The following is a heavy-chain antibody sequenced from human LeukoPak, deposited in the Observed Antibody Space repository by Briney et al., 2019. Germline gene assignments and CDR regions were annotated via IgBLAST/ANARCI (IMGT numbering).Heavy chain of an antibody. CDR1: GFSFSSNW. Sequence: GGSLRLSCTASGFSFSSNWMTWVRQAPGKGLEWVGNINPDGSEKFYVDSVRGRFTISRDSAKNSLYLQMNSLRAEDTAVYYCARDGVKSGAAPRYWGQGTLVTVSS. CDR2: INPDGSEK. V-gene: IGHV3-7*01. CDR3: ARDGVKSGAAPRY. D-gene: IGHD3-10*01. J-gene: IGHJ4*02.